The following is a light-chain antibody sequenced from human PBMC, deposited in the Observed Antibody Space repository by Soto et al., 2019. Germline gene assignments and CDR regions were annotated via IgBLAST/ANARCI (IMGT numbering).Light chain of an antibody. V-gene: IGKV1-5*03. CDR2: KAS. Sequence: DIEMTQSPSTLSASVGDRVTITCRASQSISTWLAWYQQKPGKAPKLLIYKASSLEGGVPSRFSGSGSGTEFTLTISSLQPDDFATYYCQQCNDYSLWTFGQGTKVEIK. CDR1: QSISTW. CDR3: QQCNDYSLWT. J-gene: IGKJ1*01.